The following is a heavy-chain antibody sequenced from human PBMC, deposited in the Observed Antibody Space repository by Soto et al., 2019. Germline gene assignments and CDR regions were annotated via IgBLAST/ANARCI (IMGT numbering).Heavy chain of an antibody. Sequence: SVKVSCKASGGTFSSYAISWVRQAPGQGLEWMGGIIPIFGTANYAQKFQGRVTITADESTSTAYMGLSSLRSEDTAVYYCARAEEYYYYGMDVWGQGTTVTVSS. CDR2: IIPIFGTA. CDR3: ARAEEYYYYGMDV. CDR1: GGTFSSYA. V-gene: IGHV1-69*13. J-gene: IGHJ6*02.